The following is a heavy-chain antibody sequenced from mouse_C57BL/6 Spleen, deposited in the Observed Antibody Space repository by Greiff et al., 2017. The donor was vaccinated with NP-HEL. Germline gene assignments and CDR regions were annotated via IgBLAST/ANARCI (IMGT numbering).Heavy chain of an antibody. CDR3: ARGTYYDYPSPFAY. CDR2: IYPGSGNT. Sequence: QVQLQQSGPELVKPGASVKISCKASGYSFTSYYIHWVKQRPGQGLEWIGWIYPGSGNTKYNEKFKGKATLTADTSSSTAYMQLSSLTSEDSAVYYCARGTYYDYPSPFAYWGQGTLVTVSA. D-gene: IGHD2-4*01. V-gene: IGHV1-66*01. J-gene: IGHJ3*01. CDR1: GYSFTSYY.